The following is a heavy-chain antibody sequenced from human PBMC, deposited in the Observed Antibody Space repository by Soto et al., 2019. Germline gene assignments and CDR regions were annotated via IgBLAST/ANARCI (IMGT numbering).Heavy chain of an antibody. Sequence: ASVKVSCKASGYTFTSYAMHWVRQAPGQRLEWMGWISAGNGNTKYSQKFQGRVTITRDTSASTAYMELSSLRSEDTAVYYCAAGRITIFGVVINWFDPWGQGTLVTVSS. CDR1: GYTFTSYA. D-gene: IGHD3-3*01. V-gene: IGHV1-3*01. CDR2: ISAGNGNT. J-gene: IGHJ5*02. CDR3: AAGRITIFGVVINWFDP.